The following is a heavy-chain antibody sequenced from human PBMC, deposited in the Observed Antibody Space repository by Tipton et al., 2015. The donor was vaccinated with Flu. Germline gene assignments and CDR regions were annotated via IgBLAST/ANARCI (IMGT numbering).Heavy chain of an antibody. CDR2: INHSGST. Sequence: TLSLTCAVYGGSFSGYYWSWIRQPPGKGLEWIGEINHSGSTNYNPSPKSRVTISVDTSKNQFSLKLSSVTAADTAVYYCARRWGYGGNQRAKLDYWGQGTLVTVSS. V-gene: IGHV4-34*01. CDR3: ARRWGYGGNQRAKLDY. CDR1: GGSFSGYY. D-gene: IGHD4-23*01. J-gene: IGHJ4*02.